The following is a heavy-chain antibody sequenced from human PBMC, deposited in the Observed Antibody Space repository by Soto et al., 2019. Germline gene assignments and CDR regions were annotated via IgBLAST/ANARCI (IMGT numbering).Heavy chain of an antibody. J-gene: IGHJ4*02. CDR3: ARSKYTAFGY. CDR1: GGSISSGGYS. V-gene: IGHV4-30-2*01. Sequence: SETLSLTCAVSGGSISSGGYSWSWIRQPPGKGLEWIGYIYHSGSTYYNPSLKSRVTISVDRSKNQFSLKLSSVTAAHPAVYYCARSKYTAFGYWGQGTLVTVSS. CDR2: IYHSGST. D-gene: IGHD5-18*01.